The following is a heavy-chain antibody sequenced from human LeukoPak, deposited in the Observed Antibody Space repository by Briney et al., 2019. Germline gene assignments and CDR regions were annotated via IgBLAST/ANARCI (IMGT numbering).Heavy chain of an antibody. CDR3: ARAASSRGHWYFDL. Sequence: PSETLSLTCTVSGGSITGYYWSWIRQPPGKGLEWIGYIYYSGSTNYNPSLKSRVTISVDTSKNQFSLKLSSVTAADTAVYYCARAASSRGHWYFDLWGRGTLVTVSS. V-gene: IGHV4-59*01. CDR2: IYYSGST. J-gene: IGHJ2*01. D-gene: IGHD6-13*01. CDR1: GGSITGYY.